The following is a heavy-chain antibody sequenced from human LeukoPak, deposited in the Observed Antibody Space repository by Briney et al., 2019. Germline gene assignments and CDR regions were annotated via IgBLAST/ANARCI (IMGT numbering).Heavy chain of an antibody. V-gene: IGHV3-23*01. CDR2: ISGSGGST. Sequence: GGSLRLSWAPSGFTFSSYAMSWVRQAPGKGLEWVSAISGSGGSTYYADSVKGRFTISSDNSKNTLYLQMNSLRAEDTAVYYCAKDWMYYFDYWGQGTLVTVSS. J-gene: IGHJ4*02. D-gene: IGHD2-2*03. CDR1: GFTFSSYA. CDR3: AKDWMYYFDY.